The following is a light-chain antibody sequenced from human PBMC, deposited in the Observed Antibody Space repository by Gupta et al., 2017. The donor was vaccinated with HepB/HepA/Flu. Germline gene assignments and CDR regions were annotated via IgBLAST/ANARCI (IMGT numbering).Light chain of an antibody. V-gene: IGKV3-15*01. CDR2: GES. CDR1: QSVSSN. CDR3: RQYNNWPPIT. Sequence: DIVMTQSPATLSVSQGERATLSCRASQSVSSNLAWYQQKPGQAPRLLIYGESTRAASIPARFSSSGYGRELALTISSLQSEDFAVYYCRQYNNWPPITFGQGTRLEIK. J-gene: IGKJ5*01.